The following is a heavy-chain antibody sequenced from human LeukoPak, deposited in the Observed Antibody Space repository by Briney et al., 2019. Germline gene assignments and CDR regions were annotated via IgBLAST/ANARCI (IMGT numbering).Heavy chain of an antibody. CDR2: INSDGSSA. CDR3: TRGRGTIYIFDY. D-gene: IGHD2/OR15-2a*01. J-gene: IGHJ4*02. V-gene: IGHV3-74*01. CDR1: GFTFSRYW. Sequence: GGSLRLSCVASGFTFSRYWMHWVRQAQEKGLVWVSHINSDGSSATYADSVKGRFTISRDNAKNTLYLQMNSLRAEDTAVYYCTRGRGTIYIFDYWGQGTLVTVSS.